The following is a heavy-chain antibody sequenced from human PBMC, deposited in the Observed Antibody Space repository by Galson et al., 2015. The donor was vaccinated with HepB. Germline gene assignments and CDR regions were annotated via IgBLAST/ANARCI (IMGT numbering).Heavy chain of an antibody. CDR2: INPNSGGT. V-gene: IGHV1-2*02. Sequence: SVKVSCKASGGTFSSYAISWVRQAPGQGLEWMGWINPNSGGTNYAQKFQGRVTMTRDTSISTAYMELSRLRSDDTAVYYCARGGNWDIVVVPAAIPFDYWGQGTLVTVSS. J-gene: IGHJ4*02. D-gene: IGHD2-2*02. CDR3: ARGGNWDIVVVPAAIPFDY. CDR1: GGTFSSYA.